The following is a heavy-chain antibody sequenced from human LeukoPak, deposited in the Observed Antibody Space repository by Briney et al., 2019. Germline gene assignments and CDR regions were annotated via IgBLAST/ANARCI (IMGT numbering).Heavy chain of an antibody. CDR1: EFTFSSYA. Sequence: GGSLRLSCAASEFTFSSYAMSWVRQAPGKGLEWVPSISGSGGSTYYADSVKGRFTISRDNSKNTLYLQMNSLRAEDTAVYYCAKVTGSGDFDYWGQGTLVTVSS. V-gene: IGHV3-23*01. D-gene: IGHD3-10*01. CDR3: AKVTGSGDFDY. CDR2: ISGSGGST. J-gene: IGHJ4*02.